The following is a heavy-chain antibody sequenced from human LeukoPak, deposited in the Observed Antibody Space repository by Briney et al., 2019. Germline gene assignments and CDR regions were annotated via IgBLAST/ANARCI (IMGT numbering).Heavy chain of an antibody. V-gene: IGHV1-69*13. CDR2: IIPIFGTA. D-gene: IGHD2-15*01. Sequence: SVKDSCKASGGTFSSYAISWVRQAPGQGLEWMGGIIPIFGTANYAQKFQGRVTITADESTSTAYMELSSLRSEDTAVYYCARGARLFSGGSLGGGFDPWGQGTLVTVSS. J-gene: IGHJ5*02. CDR1: GGTFSSYA. CDR3: ARGARLFSGGSLGGGFDP.